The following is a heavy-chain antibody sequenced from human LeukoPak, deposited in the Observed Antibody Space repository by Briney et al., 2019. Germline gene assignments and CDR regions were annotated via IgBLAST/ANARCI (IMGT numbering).Heavy chain of an antibody. CDR3: ARGTYYYDSSGYH. CDR1: GGSISSYY. V-gene: IGHV4-59*01. CDR2: IYYSGST. Sequence: SETLSLTCTVSGGSISSYYWSWIQQPPGKGLEWIGYIYYSGSTNYNPSLKSRVTISVDTSKNQFSLKLSSVTAADTAVYYCARGTYYYDSSGYHWGQGTLVTVSS. J-gene: IGHJ5*02. D-gene: IGHD3-22*01.